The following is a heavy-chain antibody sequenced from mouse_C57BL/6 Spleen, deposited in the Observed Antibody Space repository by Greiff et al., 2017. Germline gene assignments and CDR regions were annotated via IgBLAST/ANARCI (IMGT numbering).Heavy chain of an antibody. Sequence: QVQLQQPGAELVKPGASVKVSCKASGYTFTSYWMHWVKQRPGQGLEWIGRIHPSDSDTNYNQKFKGKATLTVNKSSRTAYMQLSSLTSEDAAVYYCAIPLNYYDAVDYWGQGTSVTVSS. CDR3: AIPLNYYDAVDY. CDR1: GYTFTSYW. V-gene: IGHV1-74*01. D-gene: IGHD1-1*01. CDR2: IHPSDSDT. J-gene: IGHJ4*01.